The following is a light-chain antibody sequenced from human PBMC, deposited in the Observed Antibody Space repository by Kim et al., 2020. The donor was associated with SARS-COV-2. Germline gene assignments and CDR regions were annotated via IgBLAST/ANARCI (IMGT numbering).Light chain of an antibody. V-gene: IGKV3-20*01. J-gene: IGKJ2*01. CDR1: QSVSSSY. CDR2: GAS. CDR3: QQYGSSPYT. Sequence: IVLTQSPGTLSLSPGERGTLSCRASQSVSSSYLAWYQQKVGQAPRLLIYGASSRATGIPDRFSGSGSGTDFTLTISRLEPEDFAVYYCQQYGSSPYTFGQGTKLEI.